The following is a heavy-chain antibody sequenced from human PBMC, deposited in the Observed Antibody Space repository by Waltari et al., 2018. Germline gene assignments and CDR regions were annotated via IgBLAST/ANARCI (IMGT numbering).Heavy chain of an antibody. J-gene: IGHJ4*02. CDR2: FTPNGGVT. D-gene: IGHD3-22*01. V-gene: IGHV1-2*02. Sequence: QVQLVQSGAEVKKPGASVKVSCKTSGYTFTNYYIHWVRQAPGQGLEWMGWFTPNGGVTNYAQKFQGRVTMTGDTSITTAYMDLSRLTSDDTAMYYCARPEGKFYEIEYWGQGTLVTVSS. CDR3: ARPEGKFYEIEY. CDR1: GYTFTNYY.